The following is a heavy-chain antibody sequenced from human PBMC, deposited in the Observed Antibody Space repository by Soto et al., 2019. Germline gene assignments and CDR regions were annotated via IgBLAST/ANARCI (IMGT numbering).Heavy chain of an antibody. CDR3: TTDSYMTNIIVRFDY. Sequence: GGSLRLSCVASEFTFSSYNMNWVRQAPGKGLEWISYISSSGTTTYYADSVKGRFTISRDKAKNSLYLQMSSLRDEDTAIYYCTTDSYMTNIIVRFDYWGHGTLVTVSS. CDR2: ISSSGTTT. V-gene: IGHV3-48*02. D-gene: IGHD4-17*01. CDR1: EFTFSSYN. J-gene: IGHJ4*01.